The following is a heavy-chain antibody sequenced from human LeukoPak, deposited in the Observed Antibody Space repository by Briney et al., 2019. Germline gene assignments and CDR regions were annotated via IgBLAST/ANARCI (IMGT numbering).Heavy chain of an antibody. CDR3: ARALNNWNEGSAVDP. V-gene: IGHV3-21*01. D-gene: IGHD1-1*01. Sequence: PGGSLRLSCAASGFSFSTYNMNWVRQAPGQRLEWVSSITSGSSYIYYADSVKGRFTISRDNAKNSLYLQMNSLRAEDTAVYYCARALNNWNEGSAVDPWGQGTLVTVSS. CDR2: ITSGSSYI. J-gene: IGHJ5*02. CDR1: GFSFSTYN.